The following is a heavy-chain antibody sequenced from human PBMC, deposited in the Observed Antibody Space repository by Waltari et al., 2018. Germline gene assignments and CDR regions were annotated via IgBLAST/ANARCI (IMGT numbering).Heavy chain of an antibody. CDR1: GFTFSNYA. V-gene: IGHV3-30*18. Sequence: QVQLVVSGGGLVQPGRSLRLSCAASGFTFSNYAMHWVSQAPGKGLEWVAVIASDGSNKYYADSVKGRFTISRDNSYSTLYLQMNSLRAEDTAVYYCAKIDSYSTAYGYWGQGILVTVSS. CDR2: IASDGSNK. CDR3: AKIDSYSTAYGY. J-gene: IGHJ4*02. D-gene: IGHD2-2*01.